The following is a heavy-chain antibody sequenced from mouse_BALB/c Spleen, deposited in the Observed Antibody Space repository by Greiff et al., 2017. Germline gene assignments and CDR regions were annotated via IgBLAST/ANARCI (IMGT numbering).Heavy chain of an antibody. CDR1: GYTFTSYW. V-gene: IGHV1-87*01. D-gene: IGHD6-1*01. CDR3: ASGQNPGAMDY. J-gene: IGHJ4*01. CDR2: IYPGDGDT. Sequence: QVQLQQSGAELARPGASVKLSCKASGYTFTSYWMQWVKQRPGQGMEWIGAIYPGDGDTRYTQKFKGKATLTADKSSSTAYMQLSSLASEDSAVYYCASGQNPGAMDYWGQGTSVTVSS.